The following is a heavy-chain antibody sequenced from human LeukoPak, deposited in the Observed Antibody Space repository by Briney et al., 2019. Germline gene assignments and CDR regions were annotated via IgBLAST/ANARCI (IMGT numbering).Heavy chain of an antibody. J-gene: IGHJ4*02. V-gene: IGHV5-51*01. CDR3: ARQDGGKIDY. D-gene: IGHD4-23*01. CDR1: GYRFTSSW. Sequence: GQSLKISCRGSGYRFTSSWIGWVRQMPGKGLEWMGIIYPGNSDTRYSPSFQGQVTISADKSISTAYLQWSSLKASDTAMYYCARQDGGKIDYWGQGTLVTVSS. CDR2: IYPGNSDT.